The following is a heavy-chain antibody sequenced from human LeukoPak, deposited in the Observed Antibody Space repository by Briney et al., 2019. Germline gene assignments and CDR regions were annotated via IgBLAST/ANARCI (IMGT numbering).Heavy chain of an antibody. CDR2: IRNDGSNK. D-gene: IGHD5-12*01. Sequence: GGSLRLSCAASGFTFRNYGIHWVRQAPGKGLEWVAFIRNDGSNKYYADSVKGRFTISRDNSKNTLYLQMNSLRAEDTAVYYCAKVAGYDSDYWGQGTLVTVSS. V-gene: IGHV3-30*02. CDR3: AKVAGYDSDY. CDR1: GFTFRNYG. J-gene: IGHJ4*02.